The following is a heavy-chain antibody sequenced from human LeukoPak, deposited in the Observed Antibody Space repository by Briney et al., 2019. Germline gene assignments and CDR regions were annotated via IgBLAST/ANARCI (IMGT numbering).Heavy chain of an antibody. V-gene: IGHV1-18*01. D-gene: IGHD5-24*01. J-gene: IGHJ4*02. CDR2: ISAYNGKT. CDR1: GYTFTSCG. Sequence: ASVKVSCKASGYTFTSCGISWVRQAPGQGLEWMGWISAYNGKTSYAQKLQGRVTMTTDTSTSTAYMELRSLRSDDTAVYYCARVLGRDGYNYYWGQGTLVTVSS. CDR3: ARVLGRDGYNYY.